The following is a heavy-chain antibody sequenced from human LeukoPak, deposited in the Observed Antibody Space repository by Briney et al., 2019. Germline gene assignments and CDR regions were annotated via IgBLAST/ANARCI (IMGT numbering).Heavy chain of an antibody. V-gene: IGHV3-7*01. CDR3: ARWRCSSTSCFFDY. CDR1: GFTFSSYW. Sequence: GGSLRPSCAASGFTFSSYWMTWVRQAPGKGLEWVANIKQGGSENYYVDSVKGRFIISRDNAKNSLFLQMNSLRAEDTAVYYCARWRCSSTSCFFDYWGQGTLVTVSS. J-gene: IGHJ4*02. D-gene: IGHD2-2*01. CDR2: IKQGGSEN.